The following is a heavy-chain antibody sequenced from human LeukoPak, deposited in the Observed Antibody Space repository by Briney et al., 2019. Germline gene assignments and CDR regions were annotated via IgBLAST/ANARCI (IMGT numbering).Heavy chain of an antibody. Sequence: GGSLRLSCAASGFTFSSYWMSWVRQAPGKGLEWVANMKYDGSEKYYVDSVKGRFTISRDNSKNTLYLQMNSLRAEDTAVYYCAKLTIFGVVISPMGYWGQGTLVTVSS. V-gene: IGHV3-7*03. CDR3: AKLTIFGVVISPMGY. CDR1: GFTFSSYW. J-gene: IGHJ4*02. CDR2: MKYDGSEK. D-gene: IGHD3-3*01.